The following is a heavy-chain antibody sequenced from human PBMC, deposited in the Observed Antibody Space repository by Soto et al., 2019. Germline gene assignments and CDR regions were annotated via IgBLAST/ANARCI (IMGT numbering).Heavy chain of an antibody. J-gene: IGHJ6*02. CDR1: GYTFTSYY. Sequence: WASVKVSCKASGYTFTSYYMHWVRQAPGQGPEWMGIINPSGGSTSYAQKFQGRVTMTRDTSTSTVYMELSSLRSEDTAVYYCARDRLDCSGGSCYSYYYYYGMDVWGQGTTVTVSS. D-gene: IGHD2-15*01. CDR3: ARDRLDCSGGSCYSYYYYYGMDV. V-gene: IGHV1-46*01. CDR2: INPSGGST.